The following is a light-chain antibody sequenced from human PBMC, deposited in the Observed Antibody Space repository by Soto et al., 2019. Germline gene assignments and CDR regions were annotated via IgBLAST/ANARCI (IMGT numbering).Light chain of an antibody. J-gene: IGLJ2*01. V-gene: IGLV1-40*01. CDR3: LAFDSSLTVV. Sequence: QPVLTQPPSVSASPGQRVTISCTGSSSNIGAGYDVHWYQQLPGRAPELLIYCNTNRPSGVPDRFCCSQYGTSASLAITGVHAGDEAYYSCLAFDSSLTVVFGGGTKLTVL. CDR1: SSNIGAGYD. CDR2: CNT.